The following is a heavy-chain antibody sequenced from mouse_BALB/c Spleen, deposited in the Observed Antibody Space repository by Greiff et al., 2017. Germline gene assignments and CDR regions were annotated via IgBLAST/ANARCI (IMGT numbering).Heavy chain of an antibody. CDR2: INPSNGRT. Sequence: QVHVKQSGAELVKPGASVKLSCKASGYTFTSYWMHWVKQRPGQGLEWIGEINPSNGRTNYNEKFKSKATLTVDKSSSTAYMQLSSLTSEDSAVYYCARYYYGSSFYYAMDYWGQGTSVTVAS. CDR3: ARYYYGSSFYYAMDY. V-gene: IGHV1S81*02. D-gene: IGHD1-1*01. J-gene: IGHJ4*01. CDR1: GYTFTSYW.